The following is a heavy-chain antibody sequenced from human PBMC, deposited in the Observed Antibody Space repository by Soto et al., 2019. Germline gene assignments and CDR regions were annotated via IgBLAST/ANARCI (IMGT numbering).Heavy chain of an antibody. CDR3: AREREVPAALYYYYYMDV. D-gene: IGHD2-2*01. CDR1: GYTFTSYG. Sequence: VASVKVSCKASGYTFTSYGISWVRQAPGQGLEWMGWISAYNGNTNYAQKLQGRVTMTTDTSTSTAYMELRSLRSDDTAVYYCAREREVPAALYYYYYMDVWGKGTTVTVSS. CDR2: ISAYNGNT. J-gene: IGHJ6*03. V-gene: IGHV1-18*01.